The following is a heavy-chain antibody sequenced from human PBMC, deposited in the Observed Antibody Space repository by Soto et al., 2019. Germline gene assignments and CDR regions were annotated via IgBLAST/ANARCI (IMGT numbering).Heavy chain of an antibody. CDR1: GFTFSSYA. CDR2: ISGSGGTT. CDR3: AKDGQSGKWLVRVGYYFDY. Sequence: GGSLRLSCAASGFTFSSYAMSWVRQAPGKGLEWVSAISGSGGTTYYADSVKGRFTISRDNSKNTLYLQMNSLRAEDTAVYYWAKDGQSGKWLVRVGYYFDYWGQGTLVTVSS. D-gene: IGHD6-19*01. J-gene: IGHJ4*02. V-gene: IGHV3-23*01.